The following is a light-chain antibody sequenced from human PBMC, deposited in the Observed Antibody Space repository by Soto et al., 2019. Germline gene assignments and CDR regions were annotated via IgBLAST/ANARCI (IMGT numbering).Light chain of an antibody. CDR1: QSVSISY. Sequence: EPVLTQSPRPLSLSPGERATLSFRASQSVSISYLAWYQQKPRQPPRLLIYDASIQATVIPALFSSRGSATDFTPTISSLEPEDFAVYYCQQRSNWLFGPGTKVDIK. CDR3: QQRSNWL. J-gene: IGKJ3*01. CDR2: DAS. V-gene: IGKV3D-20*02.